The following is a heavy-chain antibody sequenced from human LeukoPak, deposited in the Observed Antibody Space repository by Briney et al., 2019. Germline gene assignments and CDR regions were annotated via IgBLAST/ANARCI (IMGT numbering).Heavy chain of an antibody. J-gene: IGHJ5*02. CDR2: IWCDGSNK. CDR3: ARDYGGNWFDP. V-gene: IGHV3-33*01. D-gene: IGHD4-23*01. CDR1: GFTFSSYG. Sequence: GRSLRLSCAASGFTFSSYGMHWVRQAPGKGLEWVAVIWCDGSNKYYADSVKGRFTISRDNSKNTLYLQMNSLRAEDTAVYYCARDYGGNWFDPWGQGTLVTVSS.